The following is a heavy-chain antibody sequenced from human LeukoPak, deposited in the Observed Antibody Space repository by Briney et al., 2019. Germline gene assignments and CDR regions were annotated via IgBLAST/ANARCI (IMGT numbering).Heavy chain of an antibody. CDR1: GFTVSGNY. CDR3: ARDPGYGLGVDYGDY. Sequence: GGSLRLSCAASGFTVSGNYMNWVRQAPGKGLEWLSVIHRGGNTYYADSVKGRFTISRDSSKNTVFLQMDSLRAEDTAVYYCARDPGYGLGVDYGDYWGQGTLVTVSS. J-gene: IGHJ4*02. CDR2: IHRGGNT. V-gene: IGHV3-66*01. D-gene: IGHD3-10*01.